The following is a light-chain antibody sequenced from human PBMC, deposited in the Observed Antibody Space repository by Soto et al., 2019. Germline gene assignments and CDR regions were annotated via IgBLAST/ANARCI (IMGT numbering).Light chain of an antibody. J-gene: IGKJ1*01. CDR3: QQYHSFWT. Sequence: DIPMTQSPSTLSASVGDRITITCRASQSISSWLAWYQQKPGKAPKLLIYKASSLEGGVPSRFSGSESGTEFTLTISSLQPDDYATYYCQQYHSFWTFGQGTKVDIK. V-gene: IGKV1-5*03. CDR2: KAS. CDR1: QSISSW.